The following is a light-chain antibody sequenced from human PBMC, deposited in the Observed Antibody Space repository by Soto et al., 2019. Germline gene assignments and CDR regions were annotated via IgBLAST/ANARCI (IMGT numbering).Light chain of an antibody. Sequence: QSALTQPASVSGSPGQSITISCTGTSSDVGGYNYVSWYQQHPGKAPKLMIYDVSTRPSGVSNRFSASKSGNTASLTISGLQAEDEADYYCSSYKRSSTLVVFGGGTKLTVL. V-gene: IGLV2-14*01. CDR2: DVS. CDR1: SSDVGGYNY. CDR3: SSYKRSSTLVV. J-gene: IGLJ2*01.